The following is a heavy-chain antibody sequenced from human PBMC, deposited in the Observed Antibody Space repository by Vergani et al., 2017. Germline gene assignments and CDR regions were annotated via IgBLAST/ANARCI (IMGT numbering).Heavy chain of an antibody. D-gene: IGHD6-13*01. Sequence: QVQLQESGPGLVKPSQTLSLTCTVSGAPMSSVRYYWTWIRQSAGKRLEWIGDILGSGTANYNPSFQGRVSMSVATSKNQFSLTLSSVNATDTAVYYCARESRAADYSGHVSWGQGTRVTVSS. CDR2: ILGSGTA. J-gene: IGHJ5*02. CDR1: GAPMSSVRYY. CDR3: ARESRAADYSGHVS. V-gene: IGHV4-61*02.